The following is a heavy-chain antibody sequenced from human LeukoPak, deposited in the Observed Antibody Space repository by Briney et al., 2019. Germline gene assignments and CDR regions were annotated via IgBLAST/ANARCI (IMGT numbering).Heavy chain of an antibody. CDR2: ISYDGSNK. J-gene: IGHJ4*02. CDR1: GFTFSSYA. D-gene: IGHD6-13*01. Sequence: GRSLRLSCAASGFTFSSYAMHWVRQAPGKGLEWVAVISYDGSNKYYADSVKGRFTISRDNSKNTLYLQMNSLRAEDTAVYYCARDADSSSRYLTDWGQGTLVTVSS. CDR3: ARDADSSSRYLTD. V-gene: IGHV3-30-3*01.